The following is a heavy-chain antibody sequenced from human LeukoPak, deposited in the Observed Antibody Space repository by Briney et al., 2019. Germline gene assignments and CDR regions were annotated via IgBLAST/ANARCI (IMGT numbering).Heavy chain of an antibody. CDR1: GGSISSGSYY. V-gene: IGHV4-61*02. J-gene: IGHJ6*01. D-gene: IGHD2-2*02. Sequence: SQTLSLTCTVSGGSISSGSYYWSWIRQPAGKGLEWIGRIYTSGSTNYNHSLKSRVTISVDTSKNQFSLKLSSVTAADTAVYYCARGLGYCSSTSCYRYYYGMDVWGQGTTVTVSS. CDR2: IYTSGST. CDR3: ARGLGYCSSTSCYRYYYGMDV.